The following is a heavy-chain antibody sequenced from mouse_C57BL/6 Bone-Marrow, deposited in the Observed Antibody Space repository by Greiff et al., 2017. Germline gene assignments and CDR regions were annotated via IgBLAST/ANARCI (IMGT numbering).Heavy chain of an antibody. Sequence: EVQLKESGPVLVKPGASVKMSCKASGYTSTDYYMNWVKPSHGKSLEWIGVINPHNGGTSSNQKFKGKATLTVDKSSSTAYMELNSLTSEESEVYFWAREYYYGSSYVAWFAYWGQGTLVTVSA. CDR1: GYTSTDYY. J-gene: IGHJ3*01. V-gene: IGHV1-19*01. CDR2: INPHNGGT. CDR3: AREYYYGSSYVAWFAY. D-gene: IGHD1-1*01.